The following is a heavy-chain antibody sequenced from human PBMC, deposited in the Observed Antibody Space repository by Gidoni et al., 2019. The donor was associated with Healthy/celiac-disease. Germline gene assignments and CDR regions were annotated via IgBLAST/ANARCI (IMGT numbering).Heavy chain of an antibody. Sequence: QVQLQESGTGLVTPSQTLSLTFTVPGGSISSGGYYWSWIRQHPGKGLEWIGYIYYSGSTYYNPSLKSRVTISVDTSKNQFSLKLSSVTAADTAVYYCAREDGAPRRLNWFDPWGQGTLVTVSS. CDR3: AREDGAPRRLNWFDP. V-gene: IGHV4-31*03. J-gene: IGHJ5*02. CDR2: IYYSGST. CDR1: GGSISSGGYY. D-gene: IGHD6-25*01.